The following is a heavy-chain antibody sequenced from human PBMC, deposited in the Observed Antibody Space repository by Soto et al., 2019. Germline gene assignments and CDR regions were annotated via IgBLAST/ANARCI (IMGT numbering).Heavy chain of an antibody. CDR3: AREAAGILNWFAP. Sequence: PSETLSLTCTVSGGSISSGGYYWSWIRQHPGKGLEWIGYIYHSGSTYYNPSLKSRVTISVETSKNQFSLKLSSVTAADTAVYYCAREAAGILNWFAPWGQGTLVTVSS. CDR1: GGSISSGGYY. CDR2: IYHSGST. V-gene: IGHV4-31*03. J-gene: IGHJ5*02. D-gene: IGHD6-25*01.